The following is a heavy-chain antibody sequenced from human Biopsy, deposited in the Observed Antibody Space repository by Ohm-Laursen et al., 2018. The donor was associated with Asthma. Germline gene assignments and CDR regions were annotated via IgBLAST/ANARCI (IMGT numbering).Heavy chain of an antibody. CDR1: GGSISSDY. CDR3: ARGIARKTGLFDHFDY. D-gene: IGHD2-21*01. J-gene: IGHJ4*02. V-gene: IGHV4-59*01. Sequence: SQTLFLTCAVSGGSISSDYWGWIRQPPGKGLEWIGHIYYSGTTKYHPSLKSRVTISVDTSKNQFSLKLRSVTAADAAVYYCARGIARKTGLFDHFDYWGQGTLVTVSS. CDR2: IYYSGTT.